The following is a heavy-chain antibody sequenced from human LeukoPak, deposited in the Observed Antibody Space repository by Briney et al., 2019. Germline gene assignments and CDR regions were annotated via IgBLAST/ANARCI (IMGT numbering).Heavy chain of an antibody. CDR3: GRDRTKDSIDY. Sequence: GGFLRLSCEASGFTFSDFWMTWVRQAPGKGPEWMGNINQDGSVTSYVGSVEGRFTISRDNAKNSLFLQMDSLRAEDTALYYCGRDRTKDSIDYWGQGTLVPVSS. CDR1: GFTFSDFW. J-gene: IGHJ4*02. D-gene: IGHD2-15*01. V-gene: IGHV3-7*01. CDR2: INQDGSVT.